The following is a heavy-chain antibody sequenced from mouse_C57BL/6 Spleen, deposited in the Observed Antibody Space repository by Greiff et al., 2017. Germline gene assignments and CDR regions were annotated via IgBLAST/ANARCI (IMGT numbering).Heavy chain of an antibody. CDR1: GFSLTSYG. CDR2: IWSGGST. Sequence: QVHVKQSGPGLVQPSQSLSITCTVSGFSLTSYGVHWVRQPPGKGLEWLGVIWSGGSTDYNAAFISRLSISKDNSKSQVFFKMNSLQADDTAIYYCAIYGKDYAMDYWGQGTSVTVSS. CDR3: AIYGKDYAMDY. J-gene: IGHJ4*01. V-gene: IGHV2-4*01. D-gene: IGHD2-1*01.